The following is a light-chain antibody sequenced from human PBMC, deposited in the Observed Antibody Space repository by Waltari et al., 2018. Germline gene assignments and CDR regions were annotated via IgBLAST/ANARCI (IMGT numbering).Light chain of an antibody. J-gene: IGLJ1*01. CDR1: SSNIGSHT. CDR3: ATWDDSLNARYV. V-gene: IGLV1-44*01. CDR2: SDS. Sequence: QSVLTQPPSASGTPGQRVIISCSGSSSNIGSHTANWYQQLPGSAPKLLIYSDSRRPSGGPDRLSGSKSCTSASLAISGLQSEDEADYYCATWDDSLNARYVFGTGTKVTVL.